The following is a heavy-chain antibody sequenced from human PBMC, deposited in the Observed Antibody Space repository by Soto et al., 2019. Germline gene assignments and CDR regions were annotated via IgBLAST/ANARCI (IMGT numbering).Heavy chain of an antibody. CDR1: EGSISTYY. CDR2: IYYTGNT. Sequence: SETLSLTCSISEGSISTYYWTWIRQSPGKGLEWIGYIYYTGNTKYNPSLQSRVTMSVDSAKNQFSLNLRSVTAADRAVYYCARGSVDTVDSSGFYEYWGQGTPVTVSS. V-gene: IGHV4-59*01. CDR3: ARGSVDTVDSSGFYEY. D-gene: IGHD3-22*01. J-gene: IGHJ4*02.